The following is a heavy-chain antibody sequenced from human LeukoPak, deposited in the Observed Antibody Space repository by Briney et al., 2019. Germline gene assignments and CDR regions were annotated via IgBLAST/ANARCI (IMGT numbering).Heavy chain of an antibody. CDR2: INPNSGGT. D-gene: IGHD4-23*01. Sequence: ASVTVSCKASGYTFTVYYMHWVRQAPGQGLEWMGWINPNSGGTNYAQKFQGRVTMTRDTSISTAYMELSRLRSDDTAVYYCASDYGGNSDFDYWGQGTLVTVSS. CDR1: GYTFTVYY. CDR3: ASDYGGNSDFDY. V-gene: IGHV1-2*02. J-gene: IGHJ4*02.